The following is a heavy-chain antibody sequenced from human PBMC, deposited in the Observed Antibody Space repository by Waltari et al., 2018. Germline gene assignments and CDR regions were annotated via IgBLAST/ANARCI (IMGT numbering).Heavy chain of an antibody. D-gene: IGHD1-26*01. CDR3: AREENSGSYLSGFDF. V-gene: IGHV4-38-2*02. J-gene: IGHJ3*01. CDR1: GYSISSGYY. CDR2: IYHSGST. Sequence: QVQLQESGPGLVKPSETLSLTCPVSGYSISSGYYWGWIRQPPGKGLEWIGSIYHSGSTYYNPSLKSRVTISLDTSKNQFSLKLSSVTAADTAVYYCAREENSGSYLSGFDFWGPGTLVTVSS.